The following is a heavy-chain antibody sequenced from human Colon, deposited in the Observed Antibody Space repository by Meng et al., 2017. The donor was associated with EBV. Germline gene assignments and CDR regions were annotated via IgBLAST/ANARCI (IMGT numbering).Heavy chain of an antibody. CDR1: GGSISSGNHY. D-gene: IGHD4-17*01. J-gene: IGHJ2*01. V-gene: IGHV4-31*02. CDR2: IYYSGST. CDR3: ASLYGDSSVWYLDL. Sequence: QVQLQESGPGLVKPSQTLSRTWTVSGGSISSGNHYWSWIRQHPGKGLEYIGYIYYSGSTYYNPSLKSRVIISVDTSKNQFSLRLNSVTAADTAVYYCASLYGDSSVWYLDLWGRGTLVTVSS.